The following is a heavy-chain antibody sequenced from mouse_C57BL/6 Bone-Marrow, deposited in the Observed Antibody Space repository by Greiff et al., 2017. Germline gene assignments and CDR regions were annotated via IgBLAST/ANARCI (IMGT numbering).Heavy chain of an antibody. V-gene: IGHV1-64*01. CDR3: AREGDGYSYAMDD. CDR1: GYTFTSYW. CDR2: IHPNSGST. D-gene: IGHD2-3*01. Sequence: VQLQQPGAELVKPGASVKLSCKASGYTFTSYWMHWVKQRPGQGLEWIGMIHPNSGSTNYNEKFKSKATLTVDISSSTAYMQLSSLTSEDSAVYYCAREGDGYSYAMDDWGQGTSVTVSS. J-gene: IGHJ4*01.